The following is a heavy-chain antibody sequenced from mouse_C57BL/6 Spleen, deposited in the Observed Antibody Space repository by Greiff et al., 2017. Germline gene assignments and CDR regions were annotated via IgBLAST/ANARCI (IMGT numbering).Heavy chain of an antibody. CDR3: ARSSYYGSSYVDFDY. D-gene: IGHD1-1*01. V-gene: IGHV1-69*01. CDR2: IDPSDSYT. J-gene: IGHJ2*01. CDR1: GYTFTSYW. Sequence: QVQLQQPGAELVMPGASVKLSCKASGYTFTSYWMHWVKQRPGQGLEWIGEIDPSDSYTNYNQKFKGKSTLTVDKSSSTAYMQLSSLTSEDSAVYYCARSSYYGSSYVDFDYWGQGTTLTVSS.